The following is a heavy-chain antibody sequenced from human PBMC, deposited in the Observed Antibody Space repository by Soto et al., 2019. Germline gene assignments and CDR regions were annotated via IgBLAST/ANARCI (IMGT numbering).Heavy chain of an antibody. J-gene: IGHJ4*02. D-gene: IGHD6-25*01. CDR1: GFSLTTSGVS. CDR3: AYRVGSRGSFDY. CDR2: IYWNDDK. V-gene: IGHV2-5*01. Sequence: SGPTLVNPTQTLTLTCTFSGFSLTTSGVSVGWIRQPPGKALEWLASIYWNDDKRYSPSLKSRLTLTKDNSKKQVVLTMTNMDPADTATYYCAYRVGSRGSFDYWGQGTLVTVSS.